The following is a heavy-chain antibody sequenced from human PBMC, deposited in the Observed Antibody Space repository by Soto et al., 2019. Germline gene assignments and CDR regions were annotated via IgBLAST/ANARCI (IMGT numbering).Heavy chain of an antibody. Sequence: SGPTLVNPTQTLTLTCTFSGFSLSTSGVGVGWIRQPPGKALEWLALIYWNDDKRYSPSLKSRLTITKDTSKNQVVLTMTNMDPVDTATYYCARDCSGGSCYPVSGAFDIWGQGTMVTVSS. CDR1: GFSLSTSGVG. D-gene: IGHD2-15*01. V-gene: IGHV2-5*01. J-gene: IGHJ3*02. CDR3: ARDCSGGSCYPVSGAFDI. CDR2: IYWNDDK.